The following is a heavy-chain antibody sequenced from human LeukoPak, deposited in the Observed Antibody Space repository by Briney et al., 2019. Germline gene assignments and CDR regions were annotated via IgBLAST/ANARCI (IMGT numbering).Heavy chain of an antibody. V-gene: IGHV3-74*01. Sequence: GGSLRLSCAASGFTFSNYWMHWVRQAPGKGLVWVSRINSDGSGTTYADSVRGRFTISRDNAKNTLYLQVNSLRAEDTAVYYCARTEGTVAYDSWGQGTLVTVSS. CDR3: ARTEGTVAYDS. J-gene: IGHJ5*01. CDR2: INSDGSGT. D-gene: IGHD4-23*01. CDR1: GFTFSNYW.